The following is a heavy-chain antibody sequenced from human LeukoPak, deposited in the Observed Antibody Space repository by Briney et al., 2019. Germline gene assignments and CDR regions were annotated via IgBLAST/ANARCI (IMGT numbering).Heavy chain of an antibody. CDR3: ARDSEVVISAWYFDY. V-gene: IGHV3-30-3*01. Sequence: GGSLRLSCAASGFTFSSYAMHWVRQAPGKGLEWVAVISYDGSNKYYADSVKGRFTISRDNSKNTLYLQMNSLRAEDTAVYYCARDSEVVISAWYFDYWGQGTLVTVSS. CDR2: ISYDGSNK. D-gene: IGHD3-22*01. J-gene: IGHJ4*02. CDR1: GFTFSSYA.